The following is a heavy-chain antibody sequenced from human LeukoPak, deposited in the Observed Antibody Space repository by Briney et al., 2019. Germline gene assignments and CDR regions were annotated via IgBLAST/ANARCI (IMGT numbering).Heavy chain of an antibody. Sequence: ASVKVSCKASGYTFTGYYMHWLRQAPGQGLEWMGWINPNSGGTNYAQKFQGRVTMNRDTSISTAYMELSRPRSDDTAVYYCARDSSYDFWSGYWFDPWGQGTLVTVSS. J-gene: IGHJ5*02. D-gene: IGHD3-3*01. V-gene: IGHV1-2*02. CDR1: GYTFTGYY. CDR3: ARDSSYDFWSGYWFDP. CDR2: INPNSGGT.